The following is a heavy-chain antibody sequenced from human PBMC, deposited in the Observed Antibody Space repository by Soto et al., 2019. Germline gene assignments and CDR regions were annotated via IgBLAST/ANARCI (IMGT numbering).Heavy chain of an antibody. CDR1: GFTFSDYY. Sequence: GGSLRLSCAASGFTFSDYYMSWIRQAPGKGLEWVSYISSSGSTIYYADSVKGRFTISRDNAKNSLYLQMNSLRAEDTAVYYCARDQHDFWSGYNGYYMDVWGKGTTVTVSS. J-gene: IGHJ6*03. D-gene: IGHD3-3*01. V-gene: IGHV3-11*01. CDR3: ARDQHDFWSGYNGYYMDV. CDR2: ISSSGSTI.